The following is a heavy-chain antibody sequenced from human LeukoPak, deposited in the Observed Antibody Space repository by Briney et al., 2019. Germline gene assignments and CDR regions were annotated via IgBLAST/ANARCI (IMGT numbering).Heavy chain of an antibody. V-gene: IGHV4-30-4*07. D-gene: IGHD1-26*01. Sequence: PSETLSLTCVVSGDSIRSGDLSWTWIRQPPGRGLEWIGYIYSSGNTYYNPSLNSRITISVDTSKNQFSLKLSSVTATDTAVYYCASVPPWEPIDYWGQGTRVTVSP. CDR1: GDSIRSGDLS. J-gene: IGHJ4*02. CDR2: IYSSGNT. CDR3: ASVPPWEPIDY.